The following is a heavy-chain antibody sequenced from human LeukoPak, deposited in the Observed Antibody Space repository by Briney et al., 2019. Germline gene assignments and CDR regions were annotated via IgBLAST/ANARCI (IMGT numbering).Heavy chain of an antibody. Sequence: GRSLRLSCAASGFTFDDYAMHWVRQAPGKGLEWVSGISWNSGSIDYADSVKGRFTISRDDAKNSLYLEMNRLRVEDTAVYYCARDLFSGSYQEDFWGQGTLVTVSS. CDR1: GFTFDDYA. CDR2: ISWNSGSI. V-gene: IGHV3-9*01. J-gene: IGHJ4*02. D-gene: IGHD1-26*01. CDR3: ARDLFSGSYQEDF.